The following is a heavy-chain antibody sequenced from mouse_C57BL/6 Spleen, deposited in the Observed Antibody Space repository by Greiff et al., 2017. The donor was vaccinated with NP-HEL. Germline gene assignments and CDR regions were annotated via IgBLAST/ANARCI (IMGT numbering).Heavy chain of an antibody. CDR3: ARSRTGTDFDY. Sequence: VKLMESGAELVKPGASVKISCKASGYAFSSYWMNWVKQRPGKGLEWIGQIYPGDGDTNYNGKFKGKATLTADKSSRTAYMQLSSLTSEDSAIYFCARSRTGTDFDYWGQGTTLTVSS. CDR1: GYAFSSYW. CDR2: IYPGDGDT. V-gene: IGHV1-80*01. J-gene: IGHJ2*01. D-gene: IGHD4-1*01.